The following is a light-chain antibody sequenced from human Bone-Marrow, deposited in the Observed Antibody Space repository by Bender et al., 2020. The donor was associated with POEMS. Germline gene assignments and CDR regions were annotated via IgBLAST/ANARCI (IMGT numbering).Light chain of an antibody. CDR2: SDN. Sequence: QSVLTQPPSASGTPGQRVTISCSGSNSNIGTNAVNWYQQFPGPAPKLLIYSDNQRPSGVPDRFCAFKSGTSASLDISGLQSEDEADYYWAAWDAGLSGGVFGGGTKLTVL. V-gene: IGLV1-44*01. CDR1: NSNIGTNA. J-gene: IGLJ3*02. CDR3: AAWDAGLSGGV.